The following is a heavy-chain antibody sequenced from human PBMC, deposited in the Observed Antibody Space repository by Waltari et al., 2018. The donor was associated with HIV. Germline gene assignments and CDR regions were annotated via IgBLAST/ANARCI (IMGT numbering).Heavy chain of an antibody. CDR1: GVSVSGPY. D-gene: IGHD2-21*02. Sequence: EGQLEESGGGLVQPGGSLRLSCVVSGVSVSGPYVNWVRQAAGQGLECVSVLYSGGDTKYADSVRGRFTVSRDDSKNMVVLQMKSLRVEDSAIYYCARGDWHPNFGMDVWGPGTTVTVSS. CDR3: ARGDWHPNFGMDV. CDR2: LYSGGDT. J-gene: IGHJ6*02. V-gene: IGHV3-53*01.